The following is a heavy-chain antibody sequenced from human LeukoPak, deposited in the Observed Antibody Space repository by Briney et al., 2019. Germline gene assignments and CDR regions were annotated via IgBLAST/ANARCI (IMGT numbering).Heavy chain of an antibody. V-gene: IGHV4-39*07. CDR3: AREEVPHATFDP. J-gene: IGHJ5*02. CDR1: GGSITSTYYY. Sequence: PTETLSLTCTVSGGSITSTYYYWGWIRQPPGKGLEWIGSIYYSGSTYYNPSLKSRVTISVDTSRNRFSLRLSSVTAADTAVYYCAREEVPHATFDPWGQGTLVTVSS. CDR2: IYYSGST.